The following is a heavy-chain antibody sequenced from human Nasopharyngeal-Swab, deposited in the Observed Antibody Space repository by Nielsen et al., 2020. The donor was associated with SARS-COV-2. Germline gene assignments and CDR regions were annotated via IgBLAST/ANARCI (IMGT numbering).Heavy chain of an antibody. Sequence: ASVKVSCKASGYTFTSNVLNWVRQAPGQGPEYIGWISTKTGAPTYAQAFTGRFVISLDTSVSTTYPQISSLKADDTAVYYCARENQEYANIWIDYWGQGTLVTVSS. CDR2: ISTKTGAP. J-gene: IGHJ4*02. V-gene: IGHV7-4-1*02. CDR3: ARENQEYANIWIDY. D-gene: IGHD1-1*01. CDR1: GYTFTSNV.